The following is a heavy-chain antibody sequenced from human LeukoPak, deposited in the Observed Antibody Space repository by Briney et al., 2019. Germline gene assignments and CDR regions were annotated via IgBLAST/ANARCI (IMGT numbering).Heavy chain of an antibody. J-gene: IGHJ4*02. Sequence: GASVNVSCTASGYTFTSYGITWVRQAPGQGLEWMGWISTYSGNTNYAQNLQGRVTMTTDTSTSTAYMELRNLRSDDTAVYYCARDYGSGRLFYFDYWGQGTLVTVSS. CDR1: GYTFTSYG. V-gene: IGHV1-18*01. CDR3: ARDYGSGRLFYFDY. CDR2: ISTYSGNT. D-gene: IGHD6-19*01.